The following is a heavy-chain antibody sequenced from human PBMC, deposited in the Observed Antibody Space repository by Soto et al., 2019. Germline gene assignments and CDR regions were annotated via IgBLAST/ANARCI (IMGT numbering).Heavy chain of an antibody. D-gene: IGHD1-26*01. V-gene: IGHV3-74*01. CDR1: GFSFNTYW. CDR3: AAEVGAQLGFDY. CDR2: INSDGSSI. Sequence: PGESLKISCAASGFSFNTYWMHWVRQAPGKGLVWVSRINSDGSSISYADSVKGRFTISRDIAKNTVYLQMNGLRAEDTAVYYCAAEVGAQLGFDYWGQGTLVTVSS. J-gene: IGHJ4*02.